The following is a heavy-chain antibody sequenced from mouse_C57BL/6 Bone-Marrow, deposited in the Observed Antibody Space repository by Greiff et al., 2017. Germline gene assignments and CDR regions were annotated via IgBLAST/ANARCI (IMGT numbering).Heavy chain of an antibody. Sequence: EVQLVESGGGLVQPGESLKLSCESNEYEFPSHDMSWVRKTPVKRLELVAAINSDGGSTYSPDTMERRFIISRDNTKKTLYLQMSSLRYEDTALYYCARHGSSYGDWYFDVWGTGTTVTVSS. V-gene: IGHV5-2*01. CDR2: INSDGGST. CDR3: ARHGSSYGDWYFDV. D-gene: IGHD1-1*01. J-gene: IGHJ1*03. CDR1: EYEFPSHD.